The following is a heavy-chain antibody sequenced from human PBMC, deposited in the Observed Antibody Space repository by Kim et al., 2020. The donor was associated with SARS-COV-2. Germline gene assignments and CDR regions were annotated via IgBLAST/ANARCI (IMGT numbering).Heavy chain of an antibody. CDR2: IYYSGST. D-gene: IGHD3-10*01. CDR3: ARGMYGSGSYYKRHWYFDL. V-gene: IGHV4-59*13. Sequence: SETLSLTCTVSGGSISSYYWSWIRQPPGKGLEWIGYIYYSGSTNYNPSLKSRVTISVDTSKNQFSLKLSSVTAADTAVYYCARGMYGSGSYYKRHWYFDLWGRGTLVTVSS. J-gene: IGHJ2*01. CDR1: GGSISSYY.